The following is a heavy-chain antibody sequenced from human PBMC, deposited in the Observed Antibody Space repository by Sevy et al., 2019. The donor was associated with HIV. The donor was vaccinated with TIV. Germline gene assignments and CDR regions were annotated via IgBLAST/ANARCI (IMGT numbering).Heavy chain of an antibody. CDR2: IGTVGDT. CDR1: VFTFSSHD. D-gene: IGHD6-25*01. V-gene: IGHV3-13*01. CDR3: ARGQRLAPPWGFDL. Sequence: GGSLRLSCAASVFTFSSHDMHWVRQATGKGLEWISSIGTVGDTYYIGSVKGRFTISREDAKKSFYLQMNSLRDDDTAVYYCARGQRLAPPWGFDLWGRGTLVTVSS. J-gene: IGHJ2*01.